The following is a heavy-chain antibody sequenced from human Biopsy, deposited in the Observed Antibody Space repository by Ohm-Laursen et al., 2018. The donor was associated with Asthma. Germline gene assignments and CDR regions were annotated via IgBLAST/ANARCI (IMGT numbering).Heavy chain of an antibody. Sequence: SQTLSLTWAVSGDSINSGGYSWDWIRQPPGKGLGWIAYPLYSGTTPYNPSLKSRVTISVDRSKRQFSLKVNSVTAADTAVYYCARMITMIQAANYYSYAMDVWGQGTTVTVSS. J-gene: IGHJ6*02. CDR1: GDSINSGGYS. V-gene: IGHV4-30-2*01. CDR2: PLYSGTT. D-gene: IGHD3-22*01. CDR3: ARMITMIQAANYYSYAMDV.